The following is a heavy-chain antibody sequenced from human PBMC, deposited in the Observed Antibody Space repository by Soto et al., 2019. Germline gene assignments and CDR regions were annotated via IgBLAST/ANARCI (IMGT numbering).Heavy chain of an antibody. J-gene: IGHJ6*03. V-gene: IGHV4-34*01. CDR3: ARLPVRRITGIGYYYYYMDV. CDR1: GGSFSGYY. CDR2: INHSGST. D-gene: IGHD1-20*01. Sequence: KASETLSLTCAVYGGSFSGYYWSWIRQPPGKGLEWIGEINHSGSTNYNPSLKSRVTISVDTSKNQFSLKLSSVTAADTAVYYCARLPVRRITGIGYYYYYMDVWGKGTTVTVSS.